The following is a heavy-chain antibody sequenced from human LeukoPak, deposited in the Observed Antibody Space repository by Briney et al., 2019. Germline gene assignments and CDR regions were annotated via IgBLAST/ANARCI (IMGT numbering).Heavy chain of an antibody. J-gene: IGHJ4*02. CDR2: INPNSGGT. D-gene: IGHD5-24*01. Sequence: ASVKVSCKASGYTFTGYYMHWVRQAPGQGLEWMGWINPNSGGTNYAQKFQGRVTMTRDTSISTAYMELSSLRSEDTAVYYCARDVSVVMVEMATIYFDYWGQGTLVTVSS. V-gene: IGHV1-2*02. CDR3: ARDVSVVMVEMATIYFDY. CDR1: GYTFTGYY.